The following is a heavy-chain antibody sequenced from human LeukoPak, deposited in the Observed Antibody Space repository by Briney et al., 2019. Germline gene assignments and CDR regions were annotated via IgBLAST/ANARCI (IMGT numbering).Heavy chain of an antibody. Sequence: PGGSLRLSCAASGFTFSNAWMSWVRQAPGKGLEWVGRIKSKTDGGTTDYAAPVKGRFTISRDDSKNTLYLRMNSLKTEDTAVYYCTTDISRGWLRYTPAEGYWGQGTPVTVSS. D-gene: IGHD5-12*01. J-gene: IGHJ4*02. V-gene: IGHV3-15*01. CDR1: GFTFSNAW. CDR2: IKSKTDGGTT. CDR3: TTDISRGWLRYTPAEGY.